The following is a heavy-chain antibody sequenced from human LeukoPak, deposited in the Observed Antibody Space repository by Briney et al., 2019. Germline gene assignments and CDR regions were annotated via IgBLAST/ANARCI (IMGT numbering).Heavy chain of an antibody. CDR2: IYYSGST. CDR1: GASISSYY. J-gene: IGHJ4*02. Sequence: PSETLSLTCTVAGASISSYYWGWVRQPPGKGLEWVGYIYYSGSTNYNPSLKSRVTISVDTSKDQFSLKLSSVTAADTAVYYCARASITMVRGVDYWGQGTLVTVSS. V-gene: IGHV4-59*01. D-gene: IGHD3-10*01. CDR3: ARASITMVRGVDY.